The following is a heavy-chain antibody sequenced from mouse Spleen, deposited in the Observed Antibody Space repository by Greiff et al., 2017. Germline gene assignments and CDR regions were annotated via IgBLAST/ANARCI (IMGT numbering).Heavy chain of an antibody. D-gene: IGHD2-3*01. CDR1: GFSFNIYA. J-gene: IGHJ3*01. CDR3: VRHSGDGYFAY. Sequence: EVHLVESGGGLVQPKGSLKLSCAASGFSFNIYAMNWVRQAPGKGLEWVARIRSKSNNYATYYADSVKDRFTISRDDSESMLYLQMNNLKTEDTAMYYCVRHSGDGYFAYWGQGTLVTVSA. V-gene: IGHV10-1*01. CDR2: IRSKSNNYAT.